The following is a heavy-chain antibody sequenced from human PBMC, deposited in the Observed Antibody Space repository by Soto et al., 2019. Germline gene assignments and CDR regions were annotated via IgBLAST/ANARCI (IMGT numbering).Heavy chain of an antibody. CDR3: APHVSSGLP. Sequence: EVQLVESGGGLVQPGGSLRLSCAASGFTFSSYWMSWVRQAPGKGLEWVANIKQDGSEKYFVDSVKGRFTISRDNAKNSLYLQMNSLRAENTTVYYCAPHVSSGLPWGQGTLVTVSS. V-gene: IGHV3-7*01. D-gene: IGHD6-19*01. J-gene: IGHJ4*02. CDR1: GFTFSSYW. CDR2: IKQDGSEK.